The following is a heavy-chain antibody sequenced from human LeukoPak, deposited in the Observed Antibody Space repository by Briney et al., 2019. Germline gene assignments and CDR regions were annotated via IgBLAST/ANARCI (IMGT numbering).Heavy chain of an antibody. V-gene: IGHV4-4*07. CDR1: GGSINSYY. Sequence: SETLSLTCTVSGGSINSYYWSWIRQPAGKGLEWIGRIYSSGSTNYNPSLKSRVSMSVDTSKNQFSLKLTSVTAADTAVYYCARGGKATVVTMWGQGILVTVSP. CDR2: IYSSGST. J-gene: IGHJ4*02. D-gene: IGHD4-23*01. CDR3: ARGGKATVVTM.